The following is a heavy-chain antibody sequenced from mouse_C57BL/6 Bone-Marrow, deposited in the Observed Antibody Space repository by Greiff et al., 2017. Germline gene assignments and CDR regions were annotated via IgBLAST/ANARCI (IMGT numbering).Heavy chain of an antibody. D-gene: IGHD2-4*01. V-gene: IGHV1-62-2*01. CDR1: GYIFTEYT. Sequence: QVQLKESGAELVKPGASVKLSCTASGYIFTEYTIHWVKQRSGQGLEWIGWFYPGSGSIKYNERFKDKATLTADKSSNTVYMELSRLTSEDSAVYFCARHERYYDYEGYFDYWGQGTTLTVSS. J-gene: IGHJ2*01. CDR3: ARHERYYDYEGYFDY. CDR2: FYPGSGSI.